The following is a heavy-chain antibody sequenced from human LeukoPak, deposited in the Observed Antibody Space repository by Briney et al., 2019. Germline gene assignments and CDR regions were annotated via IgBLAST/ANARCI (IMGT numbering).Heavy chain of an antibody. CDR3: AKWGYYYGSGSYFNWFDP. V-gene: IGHV3-30*18. D-gene: IGHD3-10*01. J-gene: IGHJ5*02. CDR2: ISYDGSNK. Sequence: GRSLRLSCAASGFTFSSYGMHWVRQAPGKGLEWVAVISYDGSNKYYADSVKGRFTIPRDNSKNTLYLQMNSLRAEDTAVYYCAKWGYYYGSGSYFNWFDPWGQGTLVTVSS. CDR1: GFTFSSYG.